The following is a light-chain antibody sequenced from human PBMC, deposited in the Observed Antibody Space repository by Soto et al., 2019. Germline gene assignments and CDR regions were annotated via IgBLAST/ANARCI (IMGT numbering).Light chain of an antibody. J-gene: IGLJ2*01. CDR2: DVN. CDR1: NSDIGGYDF. Sequence: QSALAQPASVSGSPGQSITISCTGTNSDIGGYDFVSWYQKHPDKVPRLLIYDVNNRPSGVSSRFSASKSATTASLTISGLQAEDEADYYCSSFTHTTPLGVVFGGGTKLTVL. CDR3: SSFTHTTPLGVV. V-gene: IGLV2-14*03.